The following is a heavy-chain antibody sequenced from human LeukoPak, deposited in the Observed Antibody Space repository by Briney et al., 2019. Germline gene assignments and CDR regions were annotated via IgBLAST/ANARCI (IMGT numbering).Heavy chain of an antibody. CDR3: ARDPGGPTAYDHSGRDTFED. Sequence: PGGSLRLSCAASGFTFSTYTLHWVRQAPGKGLEWVAVVLYDGETKYYADSVKGRFTISRGNSGNTLSLQMNSLRPDDTAVYYCARDPGGPTAYDHSGRDTFEDWGQGTRVTVSS. V-gene: IGHV3-30*04. CDR2: VLYDGETK. J-gene: IGHJ4*02. D-gene: IGHD3-22*01. CDR1: GFTFSTYT.